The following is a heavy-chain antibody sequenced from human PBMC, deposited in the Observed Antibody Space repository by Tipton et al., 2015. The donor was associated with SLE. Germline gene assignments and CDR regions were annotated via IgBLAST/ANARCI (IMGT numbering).Heavy chain of an antibody. V-gene: IGHV1-69*11. D-gene: IGHD2-15*01. CDR2: IIPILATA. CDR3: ARDAGGGFDI. J-gene: IGHJ3*02. CDR1: GGTFSTYS. Sequence: QLVQSGAEVKKPGSSVKVACKASGGTFSTYSITWVRQAPGQGLEWMGRIIPILATANYAQTFQGRVTITAGESTSTAYMELSSLGSEDTAVYYCARDAGGGFDIWGQGTMVTVSS.